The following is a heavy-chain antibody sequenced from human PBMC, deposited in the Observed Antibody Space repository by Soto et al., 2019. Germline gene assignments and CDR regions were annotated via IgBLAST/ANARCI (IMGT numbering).Heavy chain of an antibody. CDR2: IIPIFGTA. D-gene: IGHD2-21*02. V-gene: IGHV1-69*13. J-gene: IGHJ6*02. CDR3: ARAQYGGNLQDYGMVV. CDR1: GGTFSSYA. Sequence: GASVKVSCKASGGTFSSYAISWVRQAPGQGLEWMGGIIPIFGTANYAQKFQGRVTITADESTSTAYMELSSLRSEDTAVYYCARAQYGGNLQDYGMVVWGQGTTLTVSS.